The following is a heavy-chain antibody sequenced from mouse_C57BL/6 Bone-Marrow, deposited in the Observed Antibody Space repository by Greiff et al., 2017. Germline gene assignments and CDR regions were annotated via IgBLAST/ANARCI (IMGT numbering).Heavy chain of an antibody. CDR3: ARDYDYDNY. Sequence: QVQLQQPGAELVKPGASVKLSCKASGYTFTSYWMQWVKQRPGQGLEWIGEIDPSDSYTNYNQNFKGKATLTVDTSSSTAYMQLSSLTSEDSAVYYCARDYDYDNYWGQGTTLTVSS. CDR2: IDPSDSYT. CDR1: GYTFTSYW. D-gene: IGHD2-4*01. V-gene: IGHV1-50*01. J-gene: IGHJ2*01.